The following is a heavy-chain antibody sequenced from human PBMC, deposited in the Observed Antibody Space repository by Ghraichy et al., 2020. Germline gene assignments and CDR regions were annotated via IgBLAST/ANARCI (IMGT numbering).Heavy chain of an antibody. V-gene: IGHV1-18*01. D-gene: IGHD2-21*02. CDR3: ARAYCGGDCYRLDAFDI. CDR2: ISAYNGNT. Sequence: ASVKVSCKASGYTFTSYGISWVRQAPGQGLEWMGWISAYNGNTNYAQKLQGRVTMTTDTSTSTAYMELWSLRSDDTAVYYCARAYCGGDCYRLDAFDIWGQGTMVTVSS. J-gene: IGHJ3*02. CDR1: GYTFTSYG.